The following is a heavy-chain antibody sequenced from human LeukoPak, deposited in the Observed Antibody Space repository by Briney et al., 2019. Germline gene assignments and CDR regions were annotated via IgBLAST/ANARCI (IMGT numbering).Heavy chain of an antibody. V-gene: IGHV5-51*01. D-gene: IGHD2/OR15-2a*01. Sequence: GESLKVSCKGSGYSFTNYWIGWVRQMPGKGLEWMGIIYPADSDTRYSPSFQDQVIISADKSISTAYLQWSSLKASDTAMYYCARPFNNYFYYMDVWGKGTTVTVSS. CDR1: GYSFTNYW. CDR2: IYPADSDT. CDR3: ARPFNNYFYYMDV. J-gene: IGHJ6*03.